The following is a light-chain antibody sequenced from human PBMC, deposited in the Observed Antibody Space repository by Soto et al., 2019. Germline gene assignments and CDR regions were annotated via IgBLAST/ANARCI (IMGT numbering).Light chain of an antibody. CDR3: QQYGSSPGT. V-gene: IGKV3-20*01. CDR2: GAS. J-gene: IGKJ1*01. Sequence: IVLTQSPGTLSSSPVERATLSCRASQSVTSNYLAWYQQKPGQAPRLLIFGASIRATGLPDRFSGGGSGTDFTLTIARLEPEAFAVYYCQQYGSSPGTFGQGTKVDIK. CDR1: QSVTSNY.